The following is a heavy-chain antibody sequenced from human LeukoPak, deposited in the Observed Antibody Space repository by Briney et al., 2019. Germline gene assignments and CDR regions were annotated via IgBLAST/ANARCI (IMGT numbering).Heavy chain of an antibody. D-gene: IGHD6-13*01. V-gene: IGHV1-69*05. J-gene: IGHJ4*02. CDR2: IIPIFGTA. CDR3: ARGRIRARGRAFIATQLDY. Sequence: SVKVSCKASGGTFSSYAISWVRQAPGQGLEWMGGIIPIFGTANYAQKFQGRVTITTDESTSTAYMELSSLRSEDTAVYYCARGRIRARGRAFIATQLDYWGQGTLVTVSS. CDR1: GGTFSSYA.